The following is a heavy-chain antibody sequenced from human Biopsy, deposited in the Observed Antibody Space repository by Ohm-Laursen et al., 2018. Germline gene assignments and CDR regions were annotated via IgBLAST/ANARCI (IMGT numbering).Heavy chain of an antibody. CDR1: GFTFSSYA. Sequence: GSLRLSCTASGFTFSSYAMTWFRQAPGKGLEWVSTISGNSDIIYDTDSVKGRFTISRDNSKNTLYLQTNSLRVEDTAVYYCARESALKWYQSLSYFNGMDVWGQGTTVTVSS. J-gene: IGHJ6*02. CDR3: ARESALKWYQSLSYFNGMDV. D-gene: IGHD2-2*01. CDR2: ISGNSDII. V-gene: IGHV3-23*01.